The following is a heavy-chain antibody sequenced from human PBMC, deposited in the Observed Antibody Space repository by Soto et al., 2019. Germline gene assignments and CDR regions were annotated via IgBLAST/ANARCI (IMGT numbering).Heavy chain of an antibody. CDR3: ARGGGLQPFDY. CDR2: IYYSGST. D-gene: IGHD1-26*01. J-gene: IGHJ4*02. CDR1: GGSISSYY. Sequence: SENLSLTCTVSGGSISSYYWSWIRQPPGKGLEWIGYIYYSGSTNYNPSLKSRVTISVDTSKNQFSLKLSSVTAADTAVYYCARGGGLQPFDYWGQGTLVTVS. V-gene: IGHV4-59*01.